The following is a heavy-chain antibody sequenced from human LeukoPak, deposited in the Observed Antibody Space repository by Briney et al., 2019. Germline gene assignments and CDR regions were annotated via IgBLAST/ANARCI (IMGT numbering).Heavy chain of an antibody. CDR3: ARLGRWLHRVDY. V-gene: IGHV4-38-2*01. J-gene: IGHJ4*02. CDR2: IYHSGST. CDR1: GYSISSGYY. Sequence: SETLSLTCAVSGYSISSGYYRGWIRQPLGKGLEWIGSIYHSGSTYYDPSLKSRVTISVDTSKNQFSLKLSSVTAADTAVYYCARLGRWLHRVDYWGQGTLVTVSS. D-gene: IGHD5-24*01.